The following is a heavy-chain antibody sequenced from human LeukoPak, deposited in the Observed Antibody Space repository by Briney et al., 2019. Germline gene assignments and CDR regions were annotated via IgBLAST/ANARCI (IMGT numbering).Heavy chain of an antibody. CDR3: AKGLKGSTWYFAFDV. Sequence: QPGGSLRLSCAASGFTFTNYAMSWVRQAPAKGLEWVSGISGYSGDSTYYADSVKGRFTISRDNSKNTLYLQMNSLRAEDTAVYYCAKGLKGSTWYFAFDVWGQGTMVTVSS. D-gene: IGHD6-13*01. J-gene: IGHJ3*01. CDR1: GFTFTNYA. CDR2: ISGYSGDST. V-gene: IGHV3-23*01.